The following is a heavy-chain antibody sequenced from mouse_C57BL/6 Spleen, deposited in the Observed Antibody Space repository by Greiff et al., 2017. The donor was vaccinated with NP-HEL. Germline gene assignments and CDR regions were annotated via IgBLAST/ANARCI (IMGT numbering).Heavy chain of an antibody. CDR2: IDPSDSYT. CDR3: ASQIGGYSAY. D-gene: IGHD2-3*01. CDR1: GYTFTSYW. J-gene: IGHJ3*01. V-gene: IGHV1-50*01. Sequence: QVQLQQPGAELVKPGASVKLSCKASGYTFTSYWMQWVKQRPGQGLEWIGEIDPSDSYTNYNQKFKGKATLTVDTSSSTAYMQLSSLTSEDSAVYYCASQIGGYSAYWGQGTLVTVSA.